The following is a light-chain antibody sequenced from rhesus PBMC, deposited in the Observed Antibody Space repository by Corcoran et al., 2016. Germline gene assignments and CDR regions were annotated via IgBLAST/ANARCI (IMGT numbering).Light chain of an antibody. CDR2: YAS. CDR3: QQYNNSPFT. J-gene: IGKJ3*01. V-gene: IGKV1-66*01. CDR1: QGINHY. Sequence: DIQMTQSPSSLSASAGDRVTITCRASQGINHYLSWYQQKPGKAPKPLFYYASSLETGVPSRFSGSGSGTDYTLTISSLQPEDLATYYCQQYNNSPFTFGPGTKLDIK.